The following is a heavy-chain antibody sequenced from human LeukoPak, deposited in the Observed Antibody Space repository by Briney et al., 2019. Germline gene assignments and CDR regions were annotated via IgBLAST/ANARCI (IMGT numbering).Heavy chain of an antibody. Sequence: PGGSLRLSCAASGFTFSSYGMHWVRQAPGKGLEWVAFIRYDGSNKYYADSVKGRFTISRDNSKNTLYLQMNSLRAEDTAVYYCARVGDSSGYYRDAFDIWGQGTMVTVSS. CDR3: ARVGDSSGYYRDAFDI. CDR2: IRYDGSNK. J-gene: IGHJ3*02. V-gene: IGHV3-30*02. D-gene: IGHD3-22*01. CDR1: GFTFSSYG.